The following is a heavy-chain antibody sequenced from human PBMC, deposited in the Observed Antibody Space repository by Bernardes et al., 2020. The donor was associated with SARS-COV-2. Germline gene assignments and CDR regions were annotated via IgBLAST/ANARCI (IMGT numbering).Heavy chain of an antibody. J-gene: IGHJ6*02. CDR3: ARTRTVTTFYYYYGMDV. CDR2: INHSGST. D-gene: IGHD4-4*01. CDR1: GGSFSGYY. Sequence: SETLSLTCAVYGGSFSGYYWSWIRQPPGKGLEWIGEINHSGSTNYNPSLKSRVTISVDTSKNQFSLKLSSVTAADTAVYYCARTRTVTTFYYYYGMDVWGQGTTVTVSS. V-gene: IGHV4-34*01.